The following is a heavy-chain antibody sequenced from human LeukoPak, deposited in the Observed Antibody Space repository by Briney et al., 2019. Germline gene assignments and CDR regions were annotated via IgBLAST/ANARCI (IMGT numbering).Heavy chain of an antibody. CDR3: ARRGSTGWCYFDY. CDR2: IYPGDSDT. CDR1: GYSFTSYW. Sequence: GESLKISCKGSGYSFTSYWIAWVRQMPGKGLEWMGIIYPGDSDTRYSPSFQGQVTISADKSTSTAYLRWSSLKASDTAIYYCARRGSTGWCYFDYWGQGTLVTVSS. J-gene: IGHJ4*02. V-gene: IGHV5-51*01. D-gene: IGHD6-19*01.